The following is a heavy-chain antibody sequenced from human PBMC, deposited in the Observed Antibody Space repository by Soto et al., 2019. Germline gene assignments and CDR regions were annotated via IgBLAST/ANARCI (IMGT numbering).Heavy chain of an antibody. CDR1: GYTFTSYG. Sequence: QVQLVQSGAEVKKPGASVKVSCKASGYTFTSYGISLVRQAPGQGLEWMGWISAYNGNTNYAQKLQGRVTMTTDTSTSTAYMELRSLRSDDTAVYYCARDNVDYYDSSGKPLLDYWGQGTLVTVSS. CDR3: ARDNVDYYDSSGKPLLDY. V-gene: IGHV1-18*01. J-gene: IGHJ4*02. D-gene: IGHD3-22*01. CDR2: ISAYNGNT.